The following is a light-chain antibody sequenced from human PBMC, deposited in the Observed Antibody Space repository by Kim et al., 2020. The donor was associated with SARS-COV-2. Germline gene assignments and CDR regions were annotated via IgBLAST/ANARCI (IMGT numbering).Light chain of an antibody. J-gene: IGKJ2*03. Sequence: LSPGDRATPACRASHFVSNNSVGWYQHKPGRAPGLLIYGSCKRAAGLPDLFCGSWVGTDFTLTINRVAPEYCAVYYCHHYGTSPYSFGRGTKVV. V-gene: IGKV3-20*01. CDR3: HHYGTSPYS. CDR1: HFVSNNS. CDR2: GSC.